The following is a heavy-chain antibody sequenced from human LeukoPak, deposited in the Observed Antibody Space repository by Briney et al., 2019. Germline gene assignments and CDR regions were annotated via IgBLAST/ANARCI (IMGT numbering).Heavy chain of an antibody. D-gene: IGHD4-17*01. CDR3: VKDHGAYDLDS. CDR2: IRSDGSTS. CDR1: GFTFSSYS. Sequence: GGSLRLSCVASGFTFSSYSMHWVRQAPGKGLQWVSHIRSDGSTSYCADSVKGRFTISRDNSKNTLYLQMNSLRPEDTAIYFCVKDHGAYDLDSWGQGTLVTVSS. J-gene: IGHJ4*02. V-gene: IGHV3-30*02.